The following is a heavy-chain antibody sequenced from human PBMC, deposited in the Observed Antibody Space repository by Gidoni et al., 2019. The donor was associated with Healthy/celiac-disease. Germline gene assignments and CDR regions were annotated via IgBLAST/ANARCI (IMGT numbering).Heavy chain of an antibody. CDR1: GFTFSSYA. D-gene: IGHD1-7*01. CDR3: ARGITGTTRGAFDI. Sequence: QVPLVESGGGVVQPGRSLRLSCAASGFTFSSYAMHWVRQAPGKGLEWVAVISYDGSNKYYADSVKGRFTISRDNSKNTLYLQMNSLRAEDTAVYYCARGITGTTRGAFDIWGQGTMVTVSS. V-gene: IGHV3-30-3*01. CDR2: ISYDGSNK. J-gene: IGHJ3*02.